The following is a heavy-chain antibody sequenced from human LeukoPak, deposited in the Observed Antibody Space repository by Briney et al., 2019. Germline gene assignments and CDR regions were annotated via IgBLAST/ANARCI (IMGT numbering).Heavy chain of an antibody. CDR3: AKDSFSYYYDSSGYSQFDY. V-gene: IGHV1-69*05. J-gene: IGHJ4*02. CDR1: GGTFSSYA. D-gene: IGHD3-22*01. Sequence: SVKVSCKASGGTFSSYAISWVRQAPGQGLEWMGRIIPIFGTANYAQKFQGRVTITTDESTSTAYMELNSLRAEDTAVYYCAKDSFSYYYDSSGYSQFDYWGQGNLVTVSS. CDR2: IIPIFGTA.